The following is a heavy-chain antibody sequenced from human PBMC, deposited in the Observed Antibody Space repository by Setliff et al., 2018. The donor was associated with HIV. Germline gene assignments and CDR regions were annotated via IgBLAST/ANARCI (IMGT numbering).Heavy chain of an antibody. Sequence: SETLSLTCTVSGDYIGSRAYYWAWIRQPPGKGLEWIATIYYTGNSYYNPSLQSRVSISIDTSNNQFSLKLHSVSTSDRGVYXXARLGESGYDFRGFFDFXXPGMLVXVSS. V-gene: IGHV4-39*01. CDR3: ARLGESGYDFRGFFDF. CDR2: IYYTGNS. CDR1: GDYIGSRAYY. D-gene: IGHD5-12*01. J-gene: IGHJ4*02.